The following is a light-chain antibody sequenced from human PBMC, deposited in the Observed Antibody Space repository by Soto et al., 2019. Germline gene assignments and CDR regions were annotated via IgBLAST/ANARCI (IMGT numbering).Light chain of an antibody. CDR1: HSVDIY. CDR2: DAS. V-gene: IGKV3-11*01. J-gene: IGKJ4*01. CDR3: QQRKFWPPLT. Sequence: EVVLIQSPATLSLSPGEGATLSCRASHSVDIYVAWYQQKPGQPPRLLIYDASKRATGIPGRFSGSGSGTDFTLTISNLEPEDFAVYYCQQRKFWPPLTFGGGTKVEIK.